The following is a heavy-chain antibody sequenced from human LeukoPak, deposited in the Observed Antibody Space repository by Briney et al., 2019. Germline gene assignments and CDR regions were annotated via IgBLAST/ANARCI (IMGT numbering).Heavy chain of an antibody. J-gene: IGHJ4*02. CDR3: ARDSFTAMADGYFDY. CDR2: IYHSGST. V-gene: IGHV4-59*12. CDR1: GGSISSYY. Sequence: TPSETLSLTCTVSGGSISSYYWSWIRQPPGKGLEWIGYIYHSGSTYYNPSLKSRVTISVDRSKNQFSLKLSSVTAADTAVYYCARDSFTAMADGYFDYWGQGTLVTVSS. D-gene: IGHD5-18*01.